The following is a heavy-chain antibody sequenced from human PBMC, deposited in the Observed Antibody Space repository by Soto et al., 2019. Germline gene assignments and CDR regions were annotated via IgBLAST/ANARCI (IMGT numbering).Heavy chain of an antibody. CDR3: ARDGMKYVVSGIYYFDF. V-gene: IGHV3-30*04. J-gene: IGHJ4*02. CDR1: GFSLSDYA. D-gene: IGHD3-10*02. CDR2: ISYNGKNK. Sequence: PGGSLRLSCAVSGFSLSDYAIHWVRQVPGKGLEWVAFISYNGKNKYYADSMRGRVSISRDDSQNTVYLQMNSLTSADTAVYYCARDGMKYVVSGIYYFDFWGQGTLVTVSS.